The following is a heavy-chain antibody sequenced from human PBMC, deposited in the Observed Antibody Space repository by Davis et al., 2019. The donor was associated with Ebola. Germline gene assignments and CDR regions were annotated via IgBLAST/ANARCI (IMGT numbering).Heavy chain of an antibody. CDR3: ARQRSLDF. Sequence: GESLKISCKPSGYVFYTYWIAWVRQMPGKGLEWMRFIYPDDSETRYSPSFQGQVTMSFDKSTNTAYLQWASLKTSDTAIYYCARQRSLDFWGQGTRVTVSS. CDR2: IYPDDSET. D-gene: IGHD3-10*01. CDR1: GYVFYTYW. V-gene: IGHV5-51*01. J-gene: IGHJ4*02.